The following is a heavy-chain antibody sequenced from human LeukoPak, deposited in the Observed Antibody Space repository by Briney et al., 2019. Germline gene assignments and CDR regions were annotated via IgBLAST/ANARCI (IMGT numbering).Heavy chain of an antibody. V-gene: IGHV4-34*01. D-gene: IGHD3-9*01. CDR3: ARGVRYFDWSPFDY. Sequence: SETLSLTCAVYGGSFSGYYWCWIRQPPGKGLEWIGEINHSGSTNYNPSLKSRVTISVDTSKNQFSLKLSSVTAADTAVYYCARGVRYFDWSPFDYWGQGTLVTVSS. CDR1: GGSFSGYY. CDR2: INHSGST. J-gene: IGHJ4*02.